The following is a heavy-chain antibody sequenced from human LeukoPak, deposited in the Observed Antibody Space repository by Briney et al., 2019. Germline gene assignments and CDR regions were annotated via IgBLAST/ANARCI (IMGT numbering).Heavy chain of an antibody. CDR1: GYTLTELS. J-gene: IGHJ4*02. Sequence: ASVKVSCKVSGYTLTELSMHWVRQAPGKGLEWMGGFDPEDGETIYAQKFQGRVTMTEDTSTDTAYMELSSLRSEDTAVYHCATWAPGFSSSWYAFDYWGQGTLVTVSS. D-gene: IGHD6-13*01. CDR2: FDPEDGET. V-gene: IGHV1-24*01. CDR3: ATWAPGFSSSWYAFDY.